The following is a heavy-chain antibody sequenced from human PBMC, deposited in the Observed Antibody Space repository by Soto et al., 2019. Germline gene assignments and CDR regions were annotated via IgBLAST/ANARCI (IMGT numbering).Heavy chain of an antibody. V-gene: IGHV3-11*06. Sequence: TGGFLRLSCAASGFTFSDHYMSWIRQAPGKGLEWIGYSSNSGSFTRYADSVKGRFSISRDNAKNSLFLQINSLRGDDTAIYYCVRSGDNYNLLDYWGQGTPVTVSS. CDR1: GFTFSDHY. J-gene: IGHJ4*02. CDR3: VRSGDNYNLLDY. CDR2: SSNSGSFT. D-gene: IGHD1-1*01.